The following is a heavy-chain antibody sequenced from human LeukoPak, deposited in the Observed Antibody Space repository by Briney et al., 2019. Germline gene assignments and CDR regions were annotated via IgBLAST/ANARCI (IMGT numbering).Heavy chain of an antibody. Sequence: PGGSLRLSCAASGFTFSRYAMSWVRQAPGKGLEWVSAISGSGGSTYYADSVKGRFTISRDNSKNTLYLQMNSLRAEDTAVYYCAKVPSSGWYALGYWGQGTLVTVSS. J-gene: IGHJ4*02. V-gene: IGHV3-23*01. CDR3: AKVPSSGWYALGY. CDR1: GFTFSRYA. D-gene: IGHD6-19*01. CDR2: ISGSGGST.